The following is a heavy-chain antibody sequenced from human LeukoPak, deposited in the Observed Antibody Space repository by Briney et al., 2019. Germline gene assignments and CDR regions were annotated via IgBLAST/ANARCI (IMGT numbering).Heavy chain of an antibody. CDR2: INHSGST. D-gene: IGHD5-18*01. Sequence: SETLSLTCAVYGESFSGYYWSWIRQPPGKGLKWIGEINHSGSTNYNPSLKSRVTISVDTSKNQFSLKLSSVTAADTAVYYCARGRGIQLWFSPGHFDLWGRGTLVTVSS. CDR3: ARGRGIQLWFSPGHFDL. CDR1: GESFSGYY. V-gene: IGHV4-34*01. J-gene: IGHJ2*01.